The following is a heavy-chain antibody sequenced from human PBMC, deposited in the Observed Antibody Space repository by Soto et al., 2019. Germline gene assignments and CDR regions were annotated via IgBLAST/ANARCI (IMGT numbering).Heavy chain of an antibody. J-gene: IGHJ4*02. CDR2: IGGSGGST. Sequence: GGSLRLSCAASGFTFSSYAMSWVRQAPGKGLEWVSAIGGSGGSTYYADSVKGRFTISRDNSKNTLYLQMNSLRAEDTAVYYCAKSGYSSSWPIPFDYWGQGTLVTVSS. V-gene: IGHV3-23*01. CDR3: AKSGYSSSWPIPFDY. CDR1: GFTFSSYA. D-gene: IGHD6-13*01.